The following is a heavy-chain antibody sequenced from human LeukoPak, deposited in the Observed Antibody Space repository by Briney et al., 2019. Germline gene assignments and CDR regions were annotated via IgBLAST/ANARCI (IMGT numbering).Heavy chain of an antibody. Sequence: GASVKVSCKASGGTFSSYAISWVRQAPGQGLEWMGRIIPILGIANYAQKFQGRVTITADKSTSTAYMELSSLRSEDTAVYYCARVPFYYDSSGYYQNAFDIWGQGTMVTVSS. V-gene: IGHV1-69*04. CDR2: IIPILGIA. D-gene: IGHD3-22*01. J-gene: IGHJ3*02. CDR3: ARVPFYYDSSGYYQNAFDI. CDR1: GGTFSSYA.